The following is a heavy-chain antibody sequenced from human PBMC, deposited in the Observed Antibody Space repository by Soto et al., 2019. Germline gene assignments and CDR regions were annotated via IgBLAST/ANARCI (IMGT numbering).Heavy chain of an antibody. CDR2: IIPILGIA. J-gene: IGHJ6*02. V-gene: IGHV1-69*02. CDR3: ARVSGVAAHYYYYGMDV. CDR1: GGTFSSYT. Sequence: QVQLVQSGAEVKKPGSSVKVSCKASGGTFSSYTISWVRQAPGQGLEWMGRIIPILGIANYAQKFQGRVTITADNSTSTAYMELSSLRSEDTAVYYCARVSGVAAHYYYYGMDVWGQGTTVTVSS. D-gene: IGHD2-15*01.